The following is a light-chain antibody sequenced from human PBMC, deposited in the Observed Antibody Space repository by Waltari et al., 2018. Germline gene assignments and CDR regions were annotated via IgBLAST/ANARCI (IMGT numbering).Light chain of an antibody. CDR2: AAA. CDR3: HQYGSSIRS. Sequence: EIVLTQSPGTLSLSPGATAILSCRASQHVSQNHVAWFQVKPGQPPRLLIYAAANSAPGVPVKFSGRGSGTDFSLTILIVEPEDFAVYSCHQYGSSIRSFGQGTKVEVK. J-gene: IGKJ1*01. CDR1: QHVSQNH. V-gene: IGKV3-20*01.